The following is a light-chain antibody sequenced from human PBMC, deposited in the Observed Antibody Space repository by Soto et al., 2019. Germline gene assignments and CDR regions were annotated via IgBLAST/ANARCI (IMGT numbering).Light chain of an antibody. CDR2: DVS. J-gene: IGLJ1*01. CDR3: CLYAVKFHV. V-gene: IGLV2-11*01. CDR1: SSDVGTYDF. Sequence: QSALTQPRSVSGSPGQSVTISCTGTSSDVGTYDFVSWYQQHPGKAPRLMIFDVSERPSGVPDRFSGSQYGNTASLTTSGLTAAHEADYYCCLYAVKFHVFGSRTKVTVL.